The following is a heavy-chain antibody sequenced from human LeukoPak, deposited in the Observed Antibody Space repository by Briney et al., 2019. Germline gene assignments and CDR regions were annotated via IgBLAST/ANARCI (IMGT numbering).Heavy chain of an antibody. CDR3: AKGNDSVWGSYRGSVDY. CDR1: GYTFTAYH. J-gene: IGHJ4*02. D-gene: IGHD3-16*01. Sequence: GASVKVSCKASGYTFTAYHIHWVRQAPGQGLEWMGWINANSGGTNYAQSFQDRVTMTRDTSISTAYMELSRLTSDDTAVYYCAKGNDSVWGSYRGSVDYWGQGTPVTVSS. CDR2: INANSGGT. V-gene: IGHV1-2*02.